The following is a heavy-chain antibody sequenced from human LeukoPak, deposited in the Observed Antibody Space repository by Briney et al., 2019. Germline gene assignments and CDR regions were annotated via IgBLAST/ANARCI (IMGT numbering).Heavy chain of an antibody. CDR2: ISPGDADT. CDR3: ARRQSGYDY. D-gene: IGHD3-22*01. Sequence: GESLKISCQASGYSFTNYWIGWVRQMPGKGLEWMGIISPGDADTRYGPSFQGQVTISADKSISTAYLQWSSLKASDTAMYYCARRQSGYDYWGQGTLVTVSS. J-gene: IGHJ4*02. V-gene: IGHV5-51*01. CDR1: GYSFTNYW.